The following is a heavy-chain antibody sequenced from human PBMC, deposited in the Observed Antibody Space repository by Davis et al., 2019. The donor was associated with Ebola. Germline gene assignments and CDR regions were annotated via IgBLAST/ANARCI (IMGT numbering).Heavy chain of an antibody. Sequence: PGGSLRLSCGVSGGSLNTYSWSWLRQPPGKTLEWIGEINQSGRTNYNPSLKSRVTISGDMSKNEFSLKLRSVTAADTAIYYCARGKNLDILVLADTIPGKWFDPWGQGTLVTVSS. CDR1: GGSLNTYS. D-gene: IGHD3-3*02. CDR2: INQSGRT. J-gene: IGHJ5*02. CDR3: ARGKNLDILVLADTIPGKWFDP. V-gene: IGHV4-34*01.